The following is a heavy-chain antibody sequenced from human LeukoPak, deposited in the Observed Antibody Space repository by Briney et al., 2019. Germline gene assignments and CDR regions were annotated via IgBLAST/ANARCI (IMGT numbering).Heavy chain of an antibody. CDR2: IYTSGST. CDR1: GGSISSGSYY. CDR3: ARRVGSYYSPYYYYYMDV. D-gene: IGHD1-26*01. J-gene: IGHJ6*03. V-gene: IGHV4-61*02. Sequence: SETLSLTCTVSGGSISSGSYYWSWIRQPAGKGLEWIGRIYTSGSTNYNPSLKSRVTISVDTSKNQFSLKLSSVTAADTAVYYCARRVGSYYSPYYYYYMDVWGKGTTVTVSS.